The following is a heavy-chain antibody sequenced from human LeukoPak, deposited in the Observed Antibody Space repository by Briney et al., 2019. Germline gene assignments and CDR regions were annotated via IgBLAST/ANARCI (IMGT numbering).Heavy chain of an antibody. CDR1: GYTFTGYY. CDR3: AVYDYVWGSFDFDY. CDR2: INPNSGGT. V-gene: IGHV1-2*02. Sequence: ASVKVSCKASGYTFTGYYMHWVRQAPGQGLEWMGWINPNSGGTNYAQKFQGRVTMTRDTSISTAYMELSRLRSDDTAVYYCAVYDYVWGSFDFDYWGQGTLVTVSS. D-gene: IGHD3-16*01. J-gene: IGHJ4*02.